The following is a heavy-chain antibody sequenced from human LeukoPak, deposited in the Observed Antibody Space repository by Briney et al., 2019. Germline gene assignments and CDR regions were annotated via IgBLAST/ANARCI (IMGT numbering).Heavy chain of an antibody. CDR3: ARQVTWLYYFDF. D-gene: IGHD5-12*01. CDR2: INHSGST. J-gene: IGHJ4*02. V-gene: IGHV4-34*01. CDR1: GGSFSGYY. Sequence: SETLSLTCAVYGGSFSGYYWSWIRQPPGKGLEWIGEINHSGSTNYNPSLKSRVTMSVDTSKNQFSLKLTSVTAADTAVYHCARQVTWLYYFDFWGQGSLVTVSS.